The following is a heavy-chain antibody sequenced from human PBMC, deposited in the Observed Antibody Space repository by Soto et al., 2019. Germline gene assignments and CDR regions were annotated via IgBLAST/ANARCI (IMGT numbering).Heavy chain of an antibody. CDR2: IYSGGST. CDR3: ARDTYYYDSSGYYPY. CDR1: GFTVSSNY. V-gene: IGHV3-53*01. D-gene: IGHD3-22*01. J-gene: IGHJ4*02. Sequence: GGSLRLSCAASGFTVSSNYMSWVRQAPGKGLEWVSVIYSGGSTCYADSVKGRFTISRDNSKNTLYLQMNSLRAEDTAVYYCARDTYYYDSSGYYPYWGQGTLVTVSS.